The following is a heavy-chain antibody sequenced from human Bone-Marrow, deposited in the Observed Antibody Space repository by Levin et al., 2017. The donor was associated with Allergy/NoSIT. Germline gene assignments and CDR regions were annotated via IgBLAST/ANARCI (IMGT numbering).Heavy chain of an antibody. CDR3: ARVGENCSSTSCYSLSYGMDV. Sequence: SETLSLTCTVSGGSVSSGSYYWSWIRQPPGKGLEWIGYIYYSGSTNYNPSLKSRVTISVDTSKNQFSLKLSSVTAADTAVYYCARVGENCSSTSCYSLSYGMDVWGQGTTVTVSS. V-gene: IGHV4-61*01. CDR2: IYYSGST. CDR1: GGSVSSGSYY. D-gene: IGHD2-2*02. J-gene: IGHJ6*02.